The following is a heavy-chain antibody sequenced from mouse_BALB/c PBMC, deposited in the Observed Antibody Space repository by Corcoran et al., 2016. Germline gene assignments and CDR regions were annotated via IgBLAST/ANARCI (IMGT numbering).Heavy chain of an antibody. D-gene: IGHD2-10*02. V-gene: IGHV1-18*01. CDR2: INPNNGGT. CDR3: ASGREYCNLFAY. J-gene: IGHJ3*01. CDR1: GYTFTEYT. Sequence: EVQMQQSGPELVKPGASVKISCKTSGYTFTEYTMHWVKQSHGKSLEWIGGINPNNGGTSYNQKFKGKATLTVDKSSSTAYMELRSLTSEDSAVYYFASGREYCNLFAYWGQGTLVTVSA.